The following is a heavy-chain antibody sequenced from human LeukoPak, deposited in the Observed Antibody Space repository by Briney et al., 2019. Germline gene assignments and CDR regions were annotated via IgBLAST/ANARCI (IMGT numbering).Heavy chain of an antibody. D-gene: IGHD3-10*01. CDR3: ARAWWSQNYGSVYYMDV. Sequence: SETLSLTCTVSGGSISSSSYYWGWIRQPPGKGLEWIGSIYHSGSTYYNPSLKSRVTISVDTSKNQFSLKLSSVTAADTAVYYCARAWWSQNYGSVYYMDVWGKGTTVTVSS. CDR2: IYHSGST. CDR1: GGSISSSSYY. J-gene: IGHJ6*03. V-gene: IGHV4-39*07.